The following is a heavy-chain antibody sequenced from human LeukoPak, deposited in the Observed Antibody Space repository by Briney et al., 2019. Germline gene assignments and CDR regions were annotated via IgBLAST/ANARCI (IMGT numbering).Heavy chain of an antibody. CDR2: IYYSGST. D-gene: IGHD4-11*01. CDR1: GGSISSYY. V-gene: IGHV4-59*08. CDR3: ARSTVTRNNWFDP. J-gene: IGHJ5*02. Sequence: SETLSLTCTVSGGSISSYYWSWIRQPPGKGLEWIGYIYYSGSTNYNPSLKSRVTISVDTSKNQFSLKLSSVTAADTAVYYCARSTVTRNNWFDPWGQGTLVTVSS.